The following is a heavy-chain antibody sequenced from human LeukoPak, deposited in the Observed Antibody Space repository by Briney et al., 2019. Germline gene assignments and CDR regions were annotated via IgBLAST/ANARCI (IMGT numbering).Heavy chain of an antibody. CDR3: ARDYDFWSGYYIHAFDI. D-gene: IGHD3-3*01. CDR2: ISAYNGNT. V-gene: IGHV1-18*01. Sequence: ASVKVSCKASGYTFTSHGISWVRQAPGQGLEWMGWISAYNGNTNYAQKLQGRVTMTTDTSTSTAYMELRSLRSDDTAVYYCARDYDFWSGYYIHAFDIWGQGTMVTVSS. CDR1: GYTFTSHG. J-gene: IGHJ3*02.